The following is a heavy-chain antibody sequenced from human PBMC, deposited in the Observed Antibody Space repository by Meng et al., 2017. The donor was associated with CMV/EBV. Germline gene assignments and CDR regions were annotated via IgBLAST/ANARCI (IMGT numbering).Heavy chain of an antibody. Sequence: GESLKISCAASGFTFSDYYMSWIRQAPGKGLEWVSYISSSGSTIYYADSVKGRFTISRDNARNSLYLQMNSLRAEDTAVYYCARTEGDWFDPWGQGTLVTVSS. CDR2: ISSSGSTI. V-gene: IGHV3-11*01. J-gene: IGHJ5*02. CDR1: GFTFSDYY. CDR3: ARTEGDWFDP.